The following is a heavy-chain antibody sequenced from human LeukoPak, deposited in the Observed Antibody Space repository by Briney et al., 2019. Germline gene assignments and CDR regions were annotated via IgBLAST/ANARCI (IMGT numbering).Heavy chain of an antibody. CDR3: AAPTNWAHRHDAFDI. D-gene: IGHD7-27*01. CDR2: IVVGSGNT. V-gene: IGHV1-58*02. Sequence: ASVKVSCEASGFTFTSSAMQWVRQARGQRLEWIGWIVVGSGNTDYAQKFQERVTITRDMSTSTAYMELSSLRSEDTAVYYCAAPTNWAHRHDAFDIWGQGTMVTVSS. CDR1: GFTFTSSA. J-gene: IGHJ3*02.